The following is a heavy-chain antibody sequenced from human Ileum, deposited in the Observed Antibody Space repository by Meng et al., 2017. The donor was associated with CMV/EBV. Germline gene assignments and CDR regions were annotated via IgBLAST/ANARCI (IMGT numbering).Heavy chain of an antibody. CDR1: GGSLTSYY. Sequence: PLQEPGQSLLPPSATLPLPCTVTGGSLTSYYWTWIRQPAGKGLEWIGRIHPTGTTDDNPSLRSRVSMSLDKSKNQFSLKLTSVTAADTAVYYCARAAARGVPVDLWGQRTLVTVAS. CDR3: ARAAARGVPVDL. V-gene: IGHV4-4*07. CDR2: IHPTGTT. J-gene: IGHJ5*02. D-gene: IGHD3-10*01.